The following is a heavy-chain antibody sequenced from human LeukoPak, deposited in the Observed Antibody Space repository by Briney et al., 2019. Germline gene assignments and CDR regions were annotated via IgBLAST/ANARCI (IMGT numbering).Heavy chain of an antibody. CDR3: ARVYSSSWYGTYNWFDP. CDR1: GYTFTGYY. CDR2: IIPIFGTA. D-gene: IGHD6-13*01. V-gene: IGHV1-69*06. J-gene: IGHJ5*02. Sequence: ASVKVSCKASGYTFTGYYMHWVRQAPGQGLEWMGGIIPIFGTANYAQKFQGRVPITADKSTSTAYMELSSLRSEDTAVYYCARVYSSSWYGTYNWFDPWGQGTLVTVSS.